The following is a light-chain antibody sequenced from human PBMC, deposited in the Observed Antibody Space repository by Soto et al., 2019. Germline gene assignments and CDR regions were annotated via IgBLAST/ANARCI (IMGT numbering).Light chain of an antibody. CDR2: DAS. CDR1: QSISSW. J-gene: IGKJ1*01. V-gene: IGKV1-5*01. Sequence: DIQMTQSPSTLSASVGDRVTITCRSRQSISSWLAWYQQKPGKAPKLLIYDASSLESGVPSRFSGSGSGTEFTLTISSLQPYDFATYYCQQYNSYPWTFGQGTKVEIK. CDR3: QQYNSYPWT.